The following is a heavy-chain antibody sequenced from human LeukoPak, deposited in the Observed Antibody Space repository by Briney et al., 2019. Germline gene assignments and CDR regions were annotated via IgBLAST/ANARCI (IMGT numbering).Heavy chain of an antibody. D-gene: IGHD3-22*01. CDR2: ISGGGGIT. Sequence: PGGSLRPSCAASGFTFSSYAMSWVRQAPGKGLEWVSAISGGGGITYYADSVKGRFTISRDNSKNTLYLQMNSLRAEDTAVYYCARNYDSSGYYSPGGYWGQGTLVTVSS. V-gene: IGHV3-23*01. J-gene: IGHJ4*02. CDR3: ARNYDSSGYYSPGGY. CDR1: GFTFSSYA.